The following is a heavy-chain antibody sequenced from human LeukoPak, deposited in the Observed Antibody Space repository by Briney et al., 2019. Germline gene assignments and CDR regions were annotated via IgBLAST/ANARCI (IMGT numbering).Heavy chain of an antibody. CDR1: GGTFSSYA. V-gene: IGHV1-69*04. D-gene: IGHD3-22*01. Sequence: GSSVKVSCKASGGTFSSYAISWVRQAPGQGLEWMGRIIPILGIANYAQKFQGRVTITADKSTSTAYMELSSLRSEDTAVYYCARDRDYYYDSSGYYGWGQGTTVTVSS. CDR2: IIPILGIA. J-gene: IGHJ6*02. CDR3: ARDRDYYYDSSGYYG.